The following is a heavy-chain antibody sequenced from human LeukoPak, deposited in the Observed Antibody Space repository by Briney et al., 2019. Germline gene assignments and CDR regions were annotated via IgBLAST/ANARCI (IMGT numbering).Heavy chain of an antibody. J-gene: IGHJ6*03. V-gene: IGHV1-46*01. Sequence: ASVKVSCKASGYTFTSYYMHWVRQAAGQGLEWMGIINPSGGSTSYAQKFQGRVTMTRDTSTNTVYMELSSLRSEDTAVYYCARDGVSLEWFPYYYYMNVWGKGTTVTVFS. CDR2: INPSGGST. CDR1: GYTFTSYY. CDR3: ARDGVSLEWFPYYYYMNV. D-gene: IGHD3-3*01.